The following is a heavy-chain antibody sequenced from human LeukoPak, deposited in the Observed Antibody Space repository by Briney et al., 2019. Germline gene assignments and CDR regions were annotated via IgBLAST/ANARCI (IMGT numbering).Heavy chain of an antibody. V-gene: IGHV4-34*01. D-gene: IGHD2-15*01. CDR2: INHSGST. Sequence: SETLSLTCAVYGGPFSGYYWSWIRQPPGKGLEWIGEINHSGSTNYNPSLKSRVTISVDTSKNQFSLKLSSVTAADTAVYYCARRRGFPAPFDYWGQGTLVTVSS. J-gene: IGHJ4*02. CDR3: ARRRGFPAPFDY. CDR1: GGPFSGYY.